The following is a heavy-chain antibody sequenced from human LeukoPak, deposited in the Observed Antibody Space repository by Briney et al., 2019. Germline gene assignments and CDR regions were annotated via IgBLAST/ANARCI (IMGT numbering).Heavy chain of an antibody. CDR3: ARRLPDPYYYYYYYMDV. CDR1: GYTFTSYG. Sequence: ASVKVSCKASGYTFTSYGISWVRQAPGQGLEWMGWISAYNGNTNYAQKLQGRVTMTTDTSTSTAYMELRSLRSDDTAVYYCARRLPDPYYYYYYYMDVWGKGTTVTVSS. D-gene: IGHD1-14*01. CDR2: ISAYNGNT. J-gene: IGHJ6*03. V-gene: IGHV1-18*01.